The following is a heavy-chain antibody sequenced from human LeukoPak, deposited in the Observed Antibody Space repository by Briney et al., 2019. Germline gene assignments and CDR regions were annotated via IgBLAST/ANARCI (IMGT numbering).Heavy chain of an antibody. CDR3: ATHCSGVSCYGSDGP. CDR1: GGTFSSYA. D-gene: IGHD2-15*01. V-gene: IGHV1-18*01. Sequence: GASVKVSCKASGGTFSSYAISWVRQAPGQGLEWMGWISAYNSDTNYAQEFHGRVTMTTDTPTSTAYMELRSLRSDDTAVYYCATHCSGVSCYGSDGPWGQGTLVTVSS. J-gene: IGHJ5*02. CDR2: ISAYNSDT.